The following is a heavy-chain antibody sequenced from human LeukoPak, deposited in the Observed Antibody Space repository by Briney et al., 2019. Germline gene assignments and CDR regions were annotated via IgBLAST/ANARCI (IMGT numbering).Heavy chain of an antibody. V-gene: IGHV3-30*02. CDR3: ANMGYSSSWYSDAFDI. D-gene: IGHD6-13*01. J-gene: IGHJ3*02. CDR1: GFTFSDYG. Sequence: PGGSLRLSCVASGFTFSDYGMHWVRQAPGKGLEWVAFIRYDGSDKYYADSVKGRFTISRDNSKNTLYLQMNSLRAEDTALYYCANMGYSSSWYSDAFDIWGQGTMVTVSS. CDR2: IRYDGSDK.